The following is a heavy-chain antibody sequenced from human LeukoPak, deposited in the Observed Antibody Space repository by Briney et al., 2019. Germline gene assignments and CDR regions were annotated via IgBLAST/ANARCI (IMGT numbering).Heavy chain of an antibody. CDR2: LYSGGST. CDR3: AKGMAPYGSGSLFDY. D-gene: IGHD3-10*01. J-gene: IGHJ4*02. CDR1: RFIVSNYY. V-gene: IGHV3-66*01. Sequence: GGSLRLSCAASRFIVSNYYMSWVRQAPGKGLEWVALLYSGGSTYYADSVKDRFTISRDNSKNTLYLQMNSLRAEDTAVYYCAKGMAPYGSGSLFDYWGQGTLVTVSS.